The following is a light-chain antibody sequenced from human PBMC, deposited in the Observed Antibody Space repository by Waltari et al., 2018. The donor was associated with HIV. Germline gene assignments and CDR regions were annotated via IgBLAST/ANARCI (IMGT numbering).Light chain of an antibody. CDR1: SSNTGSNT. CDR2: SNN. CDR3: AVWDDSLNGWV. Sequence: QSVLTQPPSASGTPGQRVTISCSGRSSNTGSNTVNWYQQFPGTAPRLLIYSNNQWPSGGPDRFAGYKSGTSAALGISGLQSEDEADYYGAVWDDSLNGWVFGGGTKLTVL. V-gene: IGLV1-44*01. J-gene: IGLJ3*02.